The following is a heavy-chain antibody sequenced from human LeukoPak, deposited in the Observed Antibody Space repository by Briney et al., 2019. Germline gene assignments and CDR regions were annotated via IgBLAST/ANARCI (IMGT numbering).Heavy chain of an antibody. V-gene: IGHV1-46*01. CDR1: GGTFSSYA. J-gene: IGHJ4*02. CDR2: INPSGGST. D-gene: IGHD5-12*01. Sequence: ASVKVSCKASGGTFSSYAISWVRQAPGQGLEWMGIINPSGGSTSYAQKFQGRVTMTRDTSTSTVHMELSSLRSEDTAVYYCARERMSGYDFDYWGQGTLVTVSS. CDR3: ARERMSGYDFDY.